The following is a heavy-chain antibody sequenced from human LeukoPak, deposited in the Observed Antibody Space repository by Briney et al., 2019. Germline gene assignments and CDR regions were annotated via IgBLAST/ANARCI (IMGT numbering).Heavy chain of an antibody. V-gene: IGHV4-34*01. CDR1: GGSFSGYY. CDR3: ARDQASFHSSGWYGVRSTIVGNWFDP. D-gene: IGHD6-19*01. CDR2: INHSGST. Sequence: SETLSLTCAVYGGSFSGYYWSWIRQPPAKGLEWIGEINHSGSTNYNPSLKSRVTISVDTSKNQFSLKLSSVTAADTAVYYCARDQASFHSSGWYGVRSTIVGNWFDPWGQGTLVTVSS. J-gene: IGHJ5*02.